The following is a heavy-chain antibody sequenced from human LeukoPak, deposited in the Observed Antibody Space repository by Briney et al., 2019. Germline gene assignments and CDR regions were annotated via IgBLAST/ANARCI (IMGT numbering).Heavy chain of an antibody. V-gene: IGHV1-24*01. CDR2: FDPEDAET. D-gene: IGHD2-15*01. J-gene: IGHJ4*02. CDR1: GYTLTELS. Sequence: ASVKVSCKVSGYTLTELSMDWVRQAPGKGLEWMGGFDPEDAETVYAQKFQGRLTMTEDTSTDTAYMELSSLRSDDTAVYYCATDPVGYCSANGCYSVDYWGQGTLVTVSS. CDR3: ATDPVGYCSANGCYSVDY.